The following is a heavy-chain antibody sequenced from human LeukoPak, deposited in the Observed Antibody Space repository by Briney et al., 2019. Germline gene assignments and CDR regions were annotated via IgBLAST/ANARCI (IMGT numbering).Heavy chain of an antibody. D-gene: IGHD4-17*01. CDR1: GYTFTSYG. CDR3: ARDLGDVYGDYVVVY. CDR2: ISAYNGNT. Sequence: GASVKVSCKASGYTFTSYGISWVRQAPGQGLEWMGWISAYNGNTNYAQKLQGRVTMTTDTSTSTAYMELRSLRSDDTAVYYCARDLGDVYGDYVVVYWGQGTLVTVSS. V-gene: IGHV1-18*01. J-gene: IGHJ4*02.